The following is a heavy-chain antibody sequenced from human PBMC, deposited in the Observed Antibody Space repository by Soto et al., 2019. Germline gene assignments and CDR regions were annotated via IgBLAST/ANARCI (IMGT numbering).Heavy chain of an antibody. Sequence: SLKVSCKASGFTFTSSAVQWVRQARGQRLEWIGWIVVGSGNTNYAQKFQERVTITRDMSTSTAYMELSSLRSEDTAVYYCAAWGLWDIVVVVAAEPDAFDIWG. J-gene: IGHJ3*02. CDR2: IVVGSGNT. V-gene: IGHV1-58*01. D-gene: IGHD2-15*01. CDR3: AAWGLWDIVVVVAAEPDAFDI. CDR1: GFTFTSSA.